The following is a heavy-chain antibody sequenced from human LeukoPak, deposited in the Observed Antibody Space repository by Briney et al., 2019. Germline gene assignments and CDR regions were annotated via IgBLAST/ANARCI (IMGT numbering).Heavy chain of an antibody. CDR2: IIPIFGTA. V-gene: IGHV1-69*13. D-gene: IGHD6-13*01. CDR1: GGTFSSYA. Sequence: ASVKVSCKASGGTFSSYAISWVRQAPGQGLEWMGGIIPIFGTANCAQKFQGRVTITADESTSTAYMELSSLRSEDTAVYYCARGDLAAAGTLDYWGQGTLVTVSS. J-gene: IGHJ4*02. CDR3: ARGDLAAAGTLDY.